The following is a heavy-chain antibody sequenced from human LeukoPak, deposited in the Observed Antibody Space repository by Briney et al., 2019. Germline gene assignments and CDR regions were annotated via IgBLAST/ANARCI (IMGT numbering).Heavy chain of an antibody. D-gene: IGHD3-22*01. V-gene: IGHV3-48*04. CDR1: GFIFSSYS. Sequence: GGSLRLSCAASGFIFSSYSMNWVRQAPGKGLEWVSYISSSSRSSSTIYYVDSVKGRFTISRDNAKNSLYLQMNSLRAEDTAVYYCAKDGYYDYYDSRGNFDYWGQGTLVTVSS. CDR2: ISSSSRSSSTI. CDR3: AKDGYYDYYDSRGNFDY. J-gene: IGHJ4*02.